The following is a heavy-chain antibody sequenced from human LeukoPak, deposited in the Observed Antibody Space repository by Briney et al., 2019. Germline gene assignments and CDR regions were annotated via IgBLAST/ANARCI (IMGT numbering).Heavy chain of an antibody. Sequence: GGSLRLSCAASGFTFSSYGMSWVRQAPGKGLEWVSAISGSGGSTYYADSVKGRFTISRDNSKNTLYLQMNSLRAEDTAVYYCAKAQIQVGATRLYYFDYWGQGTLVTVSS. CDR2: ISGSGGST. CDR1: GFTFSSYG. J-gene: IGHJ4*02. CDR3: AKAQIQVGATRLYYFDY. V-gene: IGHV3-23*01. D-gene: IGHD1-26*01.